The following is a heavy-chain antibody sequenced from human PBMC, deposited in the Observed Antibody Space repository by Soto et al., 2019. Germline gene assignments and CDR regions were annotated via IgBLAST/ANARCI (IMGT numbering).Heavy chain of an antibody. J-gene: IGHJ5*02. Sequence: QLQLQESGSGLVKPSQRMSLTCAVSRGSISSGGYSWSWIRQPXGKGLEWIGYIYHSGSIYYNPSLKSRVTISVDRSKNQFSLKMSSVTPADTAVYYCARVPGDFWSGYYSWFDPWGQGTLVTVSP. CDR3: ARVPGDFWSGYYSWFDP. D-gene: IGHD3-3*01. CDR1: RGSISSGGYS. CDR2: IYHSGSI. V-gene: IGHV4-30-2*01.